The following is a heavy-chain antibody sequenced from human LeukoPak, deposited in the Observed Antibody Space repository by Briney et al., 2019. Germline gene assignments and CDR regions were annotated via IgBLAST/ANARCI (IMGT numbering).Heavy chain of an antibody. CDR2: ISYDGSNK. CDR3: ARDSTVTTSSNFDY. D-gene: IGHD4-11*01. Sequence: GGSLRLSCAASGFTFSSCAMHWVRQAPGKGLEWVAVISYDGSNKYYADSVKGRFTISRDNSKNTLYLQMNSLRAEDTAVYYCARDSTVTTSSNFDYWGQGTLVTVSS. J-gene: IGHJ4*02. CDR1: GFTFSSCA. V-gene: IGHV3-30-3*01.